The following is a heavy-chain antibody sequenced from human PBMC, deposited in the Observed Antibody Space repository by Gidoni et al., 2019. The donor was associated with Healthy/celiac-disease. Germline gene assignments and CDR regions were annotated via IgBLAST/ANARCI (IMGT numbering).Heavy chain of an antibody. J-gene: IGHJ2*01. CDR2: IIGSGGST. Sequence: EVQLLESGGGLVQPGGSLRLSCAASGFTFSSYAMSWVRQAPGKGLEWVSAIIGSGGSTYYADSVNGRFTISRDNSKNTLYLQMNSLRAEDTAVYYCVGRPVTRGTVDTAMDYDLWGRGTLVTVSS. CDR1: GFTFSSYA. CDR3: VGRPVTRGTVDTAMDYDL. D-gene: IGHD5-18*01. V-gene: IGHV3-23*01.